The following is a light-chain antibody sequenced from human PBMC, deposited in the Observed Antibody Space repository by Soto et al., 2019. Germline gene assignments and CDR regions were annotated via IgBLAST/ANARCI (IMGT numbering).Light chain of an antibody. CDR2: DIS. V-gene: IGKV3-15*01. Sequence: VMTQSPTPLSVSPGERATLSFRASQTVSRNLAWYQQRPGQAPRLLIYDISNRATGVPARFSGSGSETEFTLTIRSLQSEDFAVYFCQQYNNWPSFGQGTRLEI. J-gene: IGKJ5*01. CDR3: QQYNNWPS. CDR1: QTVSRN.